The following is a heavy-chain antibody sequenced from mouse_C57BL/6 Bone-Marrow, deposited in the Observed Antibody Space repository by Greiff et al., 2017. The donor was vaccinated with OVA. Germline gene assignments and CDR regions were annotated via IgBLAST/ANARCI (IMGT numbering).Heavy chain of an antibody. J-gene: IGHJ4*01. CDR3: ARDYYGSGSYAMDY. CDR2: INPGSGGT. D-gene: IGHD1-1*01. CDR1: GYAFTNYV. Sequence: QVQLKESGAELVRPGPSVKVSCTASGYAFTNYVIEWVQQRPGQGLEWIGVINPGSGGTNYNETLKGKAILTADNSSSTAYMQLSRLTSEDSAVYCVARDYYGSGSYAMDYWGQGTSVTVSS. V-gene: IGHV1-54*01.